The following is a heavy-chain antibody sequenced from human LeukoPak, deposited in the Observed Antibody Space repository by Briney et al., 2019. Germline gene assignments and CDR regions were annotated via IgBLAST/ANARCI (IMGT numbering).Heavy chain of an antibody. D-gene: IGHD3-16*01. CDR3: ARYGGGPDGWFDP. J-gene: IGHJ5*02. Sequence: PSETLSLTCTVSGDSISTYYWSWIRQPPGKGLEWIGYIRYSGSANYNPSLRSRVTISIDTSKNQFSLKLSSVTAADTAVYYCARYGGGPDGWFDPWGQGTLVTVSS. CDR1: GDSISTYY. V-gene: IGHV4-59*08. CDR2: IRYSGSA.